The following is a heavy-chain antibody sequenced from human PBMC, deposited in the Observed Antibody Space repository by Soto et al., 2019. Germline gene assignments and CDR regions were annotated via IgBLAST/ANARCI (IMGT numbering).Heavy chain of an antibody. CDR2: ISTYNGKT. D-gene: IGHD6-13*01. V-gene: IGHV1-18*01. CDR3: ARDRVEAALGTFDQ. CDR1: GYTFSTYP. Sequence: QVQLVQSGAEVKKPGASVKVSCKTSGYTFSTYPISWVRQAPGQGLEWVGWISTYNGKTNYGQKFQGRVTITTDTSASTACMNLRNLRSDDTAVYYCARDRVEAALGTFDQWGQGTLVTVSS. J-gene: IGHJ4*02.